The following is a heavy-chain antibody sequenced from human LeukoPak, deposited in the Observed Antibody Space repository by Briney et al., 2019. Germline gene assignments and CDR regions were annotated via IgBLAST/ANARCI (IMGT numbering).Heavy chain of an antibody. CDR1: GFTFSNFW. CDR2: IKQDGSEI. CDR3: VKTDKLSSGWYRNFDY. V-gene: IGHV3-7*03. Sequence: GGSLRLSCAASGFTFSNFWMSWVRQAPGKGLEWVANIKQDGSEIYYVDSVKGRFTISRDNAKNSLYLQMNSLRAEDTAVYYCVKTDKLSSGWYRNFDYWGQGTLVTVSS. J-gene: IGHJ4*02. D-gene: IGHD6-19*01.